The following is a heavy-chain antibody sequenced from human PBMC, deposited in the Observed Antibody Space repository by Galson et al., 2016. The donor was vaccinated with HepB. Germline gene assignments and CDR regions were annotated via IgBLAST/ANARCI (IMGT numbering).Heavy chain of an antibody. CDR3: TVHDPTGWFDS. D-gene: IGHD1-1*01. Sequence: SVKVSCKVSGHTLTELCIHWVRQAPGEGLEWVGGCDPVDYVTIFARKFQGRVNVTEDTSTNTVHMDLSSLTSEDTAIYYCTVHDPTGWFDSWGQGTLVTVSS. V-gene: IGHV1-24*01. CDR1: GHTLTELC. J-gene: IGHJ5*01. CDR2: CDPVDYVT.